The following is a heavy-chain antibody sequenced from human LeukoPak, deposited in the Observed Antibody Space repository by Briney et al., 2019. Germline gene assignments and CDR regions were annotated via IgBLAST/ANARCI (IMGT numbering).Heavy chain of an antibody. CDR3: ARVYYSNSYDYWYFDL. J-gene: IGHJ2*01. Sequence: ASETLSLTCTVSGNSFGDYYWSWIRQPAGKGLEWIGYIFYSGSTNYNPSLKSRVTISVDTSKNQFSLKLSSVTAADTAVYYCARVYYSNSYDYWYFDLWGRGTLVTVSS. V-gene: IGHV4-59*01. CDR1: GNSFGDYY. CDR2: IFYSGST. D-gene: IGHD6-13*01.